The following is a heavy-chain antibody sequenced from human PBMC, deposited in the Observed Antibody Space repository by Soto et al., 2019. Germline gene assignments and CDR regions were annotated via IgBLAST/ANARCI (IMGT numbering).Heavy chain of an antibody. CDR3: ARGLNYGDSAVES. D-gene: IGHD4-17*01. Sequence: GGSLRLSCAASGFTFDDYAMHWVRQAPGKGLEWVSGINWNSGNIGYADSVKGRFTISRDSAKTSLYLQLSSLRAEDTALYYCARGLNYGDSAVESWVQGTQVTVSS. CDR1: GFTFDDYA. J-gene: IGHJ4*02. V-gene: IGHV3-9*01. CDR2: INWNSGNI.